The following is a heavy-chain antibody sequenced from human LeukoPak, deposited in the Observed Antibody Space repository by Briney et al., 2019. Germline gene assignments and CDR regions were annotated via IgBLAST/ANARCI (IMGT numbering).Heavy chain of an antibody. CDR3: ARGRTTTVTLGFDP. CDR2: INHSGST. D-gene: IGHD4-11*01. J-gene: IGHJ5*02. Sequence: SETLSLTCAVYGGSFSGYYWSWIRQPPGKGLEGIGEINHSGSTNYNPSLKSRVTISVDTSKNQFSLKLSSVTAADTAVYYCARGRTTTVTLGFDPWGQGTLVTVSS. V-gene: IGHV4-34*01. CDR1: GGSFSGYY.